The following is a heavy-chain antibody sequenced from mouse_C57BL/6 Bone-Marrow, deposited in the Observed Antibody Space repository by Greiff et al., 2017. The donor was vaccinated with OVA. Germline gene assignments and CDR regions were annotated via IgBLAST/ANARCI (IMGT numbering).Heavy chain of an antibody. Sequence: VQLQQSGPVLVKPGASVKMSCKASGYTFTDYYMNWVKQSPGKSLEWIGVINPYNGGTSYNQKFKGKATLTVDKSSSTAYMELNSLTSEDAAVYYCASNYYGSSPFAYWGQGTLVTVSA. CDR2: INPYNGGT. D-gene: IGHD1-1*01. CDR1: GYTFTDYY. V-gene: IGHV1-19*01. J-gene: IGHJ3*01. CDR3: ASNYYGSSPFAY.